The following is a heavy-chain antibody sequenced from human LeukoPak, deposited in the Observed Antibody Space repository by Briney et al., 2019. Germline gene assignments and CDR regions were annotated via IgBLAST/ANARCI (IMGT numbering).Heavy chain of an antibody. CDR3: ARVYYYDSSGILTLYFDY. D-gene: IGHD3-22*01. CDR1: GYTFTSYY. V-gene: IGHV1-2*02. J-gene: IGHJ4*02. Sequence: ASVKVSCKTSGYTFTSYYMHWVRQAPGQGLEWMGWVNPTSGGTNYAQKFQGRVTMTRDTSISTAYMELSRPRSDDTAVYYCARVYYYDSSGILTLYFDYWGQGTLVTVSS. CDR2: VNPTSGGT.